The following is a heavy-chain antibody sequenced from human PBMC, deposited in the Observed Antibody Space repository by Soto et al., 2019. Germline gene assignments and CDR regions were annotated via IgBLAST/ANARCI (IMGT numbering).Heavy chain of an antibody. CDR1: TFSMYS. J-gene: IGHJ5*02. CDR2: ISSGSAYI. V-gene: IGHV3-21*06. D-gene: IGHD1-26*01. CDR3: ARDQGGSYDSWFDP. Sequence: GGSLRLSCTFTFSMYSMNWVRQAPGKGLEWVASISSGSAYIKYAESVKGRFTISRDNAKNSLHLQMNSLRAEDTAIYHRARDQGGSYDSWFDPWGQGALVTVSS.